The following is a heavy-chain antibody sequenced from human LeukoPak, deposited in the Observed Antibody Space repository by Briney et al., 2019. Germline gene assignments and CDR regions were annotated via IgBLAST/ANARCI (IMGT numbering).Heavy chain of an antibody. D-gene: IGHD2-2*01. V-gene: IGHV1-18*01. J-gene: IGHJ3*02. Sequence: ASVKVSCKASGHTFTSYGISWVRPAPGQGLEWMGWISAYNGNTNYAQKLQGRVTMTTDTSTSTAYMELRSLGSDGTAVYYCARGVVPAVQVDAFDIWGQGTMVTVSS. CDR3: ARGVVPAVQVDAFDI. CDR2: ISAYNGNT. CDR1: GHTFTSYG.